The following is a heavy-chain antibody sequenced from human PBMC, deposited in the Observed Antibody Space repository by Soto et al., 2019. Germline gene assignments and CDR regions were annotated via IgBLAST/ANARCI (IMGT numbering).Heavy chain of an antibody. Sequence: SETLSLTCTVSGGSISSYYWSWIRQPPGKGLEWIGYIYYSGSTNYNPSLKSRVTISVDTSKNQFSLKLSSVTAADTAVYYCAREVGYYDILTGYLRWFDPWGQGTLVTV. V-gene: IGHV4-59*01. D-gene: IGHD3-9*01. J-gene: IGHJ5*02. CDR3: AREVGYYDILTGYLRWFDP. CDR1: GGSISSYY. CDR2: IYYSGST.